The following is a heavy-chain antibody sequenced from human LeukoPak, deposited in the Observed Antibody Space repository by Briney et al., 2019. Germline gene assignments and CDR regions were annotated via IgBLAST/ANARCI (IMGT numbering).Heavy chain of an antibody. CDR3: AKGTTVTATLFH. CDR1: GFTFNNNA. CDR2: ITGSGGST. Sequence: PGGSLRLSCATSGFTFNNNAMSWVRQAPGKGLEWVSLITGSGGSTFYADSVKGRFTISRDNSKMTLYLQMNSLKAEDTAVYYCAKGTTVTATLFHWGQGTLVTVSS. V-gene: IGHV3-23*01. D-gene: IGHD4-17*01. J-gene: IGHJ4*02.